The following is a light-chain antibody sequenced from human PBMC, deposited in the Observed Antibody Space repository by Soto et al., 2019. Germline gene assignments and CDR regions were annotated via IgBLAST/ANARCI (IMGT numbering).Light chain of an antibody. J-gene: IGKJ4*01. V-gene: IGKV3-20*01. CDR2: GAS. CDR3: QQYGSSPLT. Sequence: EIVLTQSPGTLSLSPGKRATLSCRASQSVSSYYLAWYQQKPGQAPRLLIYGASTRATGIPDRFSGSGSGTDFALTISRLESEDFAVYYCQQYGSSPLTFGGGTKVEIK. CDR1: QSVSSYY.